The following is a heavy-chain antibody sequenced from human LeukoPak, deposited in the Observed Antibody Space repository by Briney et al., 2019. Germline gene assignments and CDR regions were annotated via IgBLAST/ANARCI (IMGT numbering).Heavy chain of an antibody. V-gene: IGHV3-23*01. D-gene: IGHD2-2*01. CDR2: ISGSGGST. Sequence: GGSLRLSCAASGFTFSNYAMNWVRQAPGKGLEWVSGISGSGGSTYYADSVKGRFTISRDNSKNTPYLQMNSLRAEDTAVYYCAKVGSCSSSSCYRHYGLDVWGQGTTVTVSS. J-gene: IGHJ6*02. CDR1: GFTFSNYA. CDR3: AKVGSCSSSSCYRHYGLDV.